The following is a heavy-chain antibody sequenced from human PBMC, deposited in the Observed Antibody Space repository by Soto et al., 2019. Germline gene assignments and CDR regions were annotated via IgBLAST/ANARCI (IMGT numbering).Heavy chain of an antibody. CDR1: AFSLSTGGVG. J-gene: IGHJ6*02. V-gene: IGHV2-5*02. Sequence: QITLKESGPTLVKPTQTLTLTCTFSAFSLSTGGVGVGWIRQPPGKALEWLALIYWDDDKRYSPSLRSRLTNPRYTSKNDVVLTMTNMDPVDTATSYCIQSRCGGDCLQSYASYYYYGMDVWGQGTTVTVSS. CDR2: IYWDDDK. D-gene: IGHD2-21*02. CDR3: IQSRCGGDCLQSYASYYYYGMDV.